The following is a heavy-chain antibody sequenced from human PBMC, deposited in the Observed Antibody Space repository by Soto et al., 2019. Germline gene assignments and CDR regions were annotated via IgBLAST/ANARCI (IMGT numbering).Heavy chain of an antibody. CDR3: TRHADLGYCSSSSCYDFDY. V-gene: IGHV3-73*01. J-gene: IGHJ4*02. CDR1: GLTFSGST. CDR2: IRSKGNNYAT. Sequence: EVQLVESGGGLVQPGGSLKLSCAASGLTFSGSTMHWARQASGKGLEWVGRIRSKGNNYATEYGASVKGRFTISRDDSKNTAYLQMNSLKTEDTAVYYCTRHADLGYCSSSSCYDFDYWGQGTLVTVSS. D-gene: IGHD2-2*01.